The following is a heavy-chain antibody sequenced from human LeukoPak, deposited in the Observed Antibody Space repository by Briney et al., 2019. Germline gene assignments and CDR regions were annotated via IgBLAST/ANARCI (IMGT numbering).Heavy chain of an antibody. CDR1: GFTFSSYW. V-gene: IGHV3-7*05. CDR3: ARASDPWLQLT. D-gene: IGHD5-24*01. CDR2: KKQDGSEK. J-gene: IGHJ5*02. Sequence: SGGSVTLFCAASGFTFSSYWMICVRRAPGKGLECVGNKKQDGSEKRYADSVRGRFSISRDNAQTSPYLQMNSLRAEDTAVYYCARASDPWLQLTWGQGTLVTVSS.